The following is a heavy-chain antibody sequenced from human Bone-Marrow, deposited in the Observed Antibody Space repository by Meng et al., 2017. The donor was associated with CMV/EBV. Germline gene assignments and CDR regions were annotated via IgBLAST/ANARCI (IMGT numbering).Heavy chain of an antibody. Sequence: SETLSLTCAVYGGTFSGYYWNWIRQPAGKGLEWIGEINESGNTNYNPSLKSRVTTSVDTSKNQFSLRLTSVTAADTAVYFCARRSWVNSGWYVDYCGQGTRVTVSS. CDR1: GGTFSGYY. CDR3: ARRSWVNSGWYVDY. V-gene: IGHV4-34*01. J-gene: IGHJ4*02. D-gene: IGHD6-19*01. CDR2: INESGNT.